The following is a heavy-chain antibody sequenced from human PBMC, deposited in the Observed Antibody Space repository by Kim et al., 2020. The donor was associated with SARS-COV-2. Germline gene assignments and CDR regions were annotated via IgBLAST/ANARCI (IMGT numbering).Heavy chain of an antibody. J-gene: IGHJ2*01. D-gene: IGHD3-10*01. CDR2: ISGSGGST. Sequence: GGSLRLSCAASGFTFSSYAMSWVRQAPGKGLEWVSAISGSGGSTYYADSVKGRFTISRDNSKNTLYLQMNSLRAEDTAVYYCAKGRPSYGSGSYYKGDYWYFDLWGRGTLVTVSS. V-gene: IGHV3-23*01. CDR3: AKGRPSYGSGSYYKGDYWYFDL. CDR1: GFTFSSYA.